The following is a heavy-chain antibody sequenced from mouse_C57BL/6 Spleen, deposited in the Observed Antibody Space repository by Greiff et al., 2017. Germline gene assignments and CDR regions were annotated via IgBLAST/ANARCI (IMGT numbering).Heavy chain of an antibody. CDR3: ARPLNWDEFAY. CDR1: GFSLTSYG. V-gene: IGHV2-2*01. Sequence: QVQLQQSGPGLVQPSQSLSITCTVSGFSLTSYGVHWVRQSPGKGLEWLGVIWSGGSTDYNAAFISRLSISKDNSKSQVFFKMNSLQADDTAIYYCARPLNWDEFAYWGQGTLVTVSA. J-gene: IGHJ3*01. D-gene: IGHD4-1*01. CDR2: IWSGGST.